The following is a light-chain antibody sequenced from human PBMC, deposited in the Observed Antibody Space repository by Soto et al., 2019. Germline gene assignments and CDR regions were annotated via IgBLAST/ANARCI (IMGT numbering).Light chain of an antibody. V-gene: IGKV3-15*01. Sequence: EIVMTQSPGTLSVSPGERATLSCRASESVDRYLAWYQQKPGQAHRLLIYGASTRATGVPARLSGSGSGTEFTLTISGLQSEAFAVYFCQQCSEWPLITFGQGTRLEAK. CDR3: QQCSEWPLIT. CDR1: ESVDRY. CDR2: GAS. J-gene: IGKJ5*01.